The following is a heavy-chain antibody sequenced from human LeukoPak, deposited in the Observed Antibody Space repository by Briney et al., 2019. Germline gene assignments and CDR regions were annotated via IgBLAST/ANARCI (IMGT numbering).Heavy chain of an antibody. CDR2: ISSSSSYI. CDR1: GFTFSSYS. CDR3: ARDPIGSYYYDSSGPFDP. D-gene: IGHD3-22*01. V-gene: IGHV3-21*01. J-gene: IGHJ5*02. Sequence: PGGSLRLSCAASGFTFSSYSMNWVRQAPGKGLEWVSSISSSSSYIYYADSVKGRFTISRDNAKNSLYLQMNSLRAEDTAVYYCARDPIGSYYYDSSGPFDPWGQGTLVTVSS.